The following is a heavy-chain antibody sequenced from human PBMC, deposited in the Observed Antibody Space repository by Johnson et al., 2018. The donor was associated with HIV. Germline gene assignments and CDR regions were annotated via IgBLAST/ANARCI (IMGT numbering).Heavy chain of an antibody. Sequence: QVQLVESGGGVVQPGRSLRLSCAASGFTFSSYAMHWVRQAPGKGLEWVAVISYDGSNKYYADSVKGRFTISRDNSKNTLYLQMNSLSAEDTAVDYWGRATGSWMDAFDIWGQGTMVTVSS. CDR3: GRATGSWMDAFDI. CDR1: GFTFSSYA. D-gene: IGHD2-2*03. CDR2: ISYDGSNK. V-gene: IGHV3-30*04. J-gene: IGHJ3*02.